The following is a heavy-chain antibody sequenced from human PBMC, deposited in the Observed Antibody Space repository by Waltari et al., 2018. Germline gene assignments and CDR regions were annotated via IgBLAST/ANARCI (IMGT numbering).Heavy chain of an antibody. J-gene: IGHJ5*01. Sequence: QVRLEESGPRLVTPSETLSLTCTESGYSISNGYYWGWIRQPPGGGLESIGNMFHDGSSYDNPSVRSRVSISVVTSKNQLSLRLNSVTAADTAIYYCARISSADLAFDSWGHGVPVTVS. CDR2: MFHDGSS. CDR1: GYSISNGYY. V-gene: IGHV4-38-2*02. CDR3: ARISSADLAFDS.